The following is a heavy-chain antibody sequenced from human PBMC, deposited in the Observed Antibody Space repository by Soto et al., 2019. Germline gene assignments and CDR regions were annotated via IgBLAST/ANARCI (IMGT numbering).Heavy chain of an antibody. CDR3: ARGDSGWFPGRRGFQH. D-gene: IGHD6-19*01. V-gene: IGHV4-4*02. CDR2: IYHSGST. J-gene: IGHJ1*01. CDR1: GGSISSSNW. Sequence: QVQLQESGPGLVKPSGTLSLTCAVSGGSISSSNWWSWVRQPPGKGLEWIGEIYHSGSTNYNPSLKGPVTISVDKSKNLFSLKLSSVTAADTAVYYCARGDSGWFPGRRGFQHWGQGTLVTVSS.